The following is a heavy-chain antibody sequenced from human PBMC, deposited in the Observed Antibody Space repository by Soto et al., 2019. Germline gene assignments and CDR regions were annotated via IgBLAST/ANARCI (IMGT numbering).Heavy chain of an antibody. J-gene: IGHJ6*02. V-gene: IGHV1-69*01. CDR2: IIPNFDTP. Sequence: QVHLVQSGAEVKKPGSSVKVSCKTSGGSFNNYAVSWVRQAPGQGLEWMGGIIPNFDTPNYAQKFQDRVTIIADESTSTVYMELRSLRSNDTAVYYCAVAMVREILIFESSGMHVWGQGTTVIV. CDR1: GGSFNNYA. CDR3: AVAMVREILIFESSGMHV. D-gene: IGHD3-10*01.